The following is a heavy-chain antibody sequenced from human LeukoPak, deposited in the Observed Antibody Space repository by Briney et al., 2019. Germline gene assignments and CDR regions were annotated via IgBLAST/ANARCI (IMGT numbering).Heavy chain of an antibody. CDR1: GITFSRYW. J-gene: IGHJ4*02. D-gene: IGHD3-10*01. CDR3: ASAYASGIYGIDD. CDR2: IKQDGGEK. Sequence: GGSLRLSCVDSGITFSRYWMSWVRQAPGKGLEWVANIKQDGGEKYYADSVKGRFTISRDNAKNSLDLQMNSLRAEDTAVYYCASAYASGIYGIDDWGQGTLVTVSS. V-gene: IGHV3-7*01.